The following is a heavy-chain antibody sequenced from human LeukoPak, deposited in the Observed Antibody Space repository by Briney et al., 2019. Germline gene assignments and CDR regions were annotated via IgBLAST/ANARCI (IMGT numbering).Heavy chain of an antibody. D-gene: IGHD3-22*01. V-gene: IGHV4-34*01. CDR3: AREPRGYYYDSSGYPIQSYDAFDI. J-gene: IGHJ3*02. CDR2: INHSGST. Sequence: SETLSLTCAVYGGSFSGYYWSWIRQPPGKGLEWIGEINHSGSTNYNPSLKSRITISVDTSKNQFSLKLSSVTAADTAVYYCAREPRGYYYDSSGYPIQSYDAFDIWGQGTMVTVSS. CDR1: GGSFSGYY.